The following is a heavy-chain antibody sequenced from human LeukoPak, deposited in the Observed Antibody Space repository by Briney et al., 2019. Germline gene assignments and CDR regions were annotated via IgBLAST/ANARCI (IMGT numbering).Heavy chain of an antibody. CDR3: AKGPAGGGEDC. J-gene: IGHJ4*02. CDR2: ISGSDGGT. CDR1: GFTFSSYA. D-gene: IGHD4-23*01. V-gene: IGHV3-23*01. Sequence: PGGSLRLSCAASGFTFSSYAMSWVRQAPPKGLEWVSTISGSDGGTSYADSVMGRFAIFRDNSKNTLYLQMNSLRAEDTVIYYWAKGPAGGGEDCWGQGTLVTVSS.